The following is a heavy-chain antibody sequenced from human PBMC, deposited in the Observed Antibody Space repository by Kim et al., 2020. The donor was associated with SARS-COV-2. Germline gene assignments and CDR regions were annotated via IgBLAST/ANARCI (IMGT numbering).Heavy chain of an antibody. V-gene: IGHV4-4*07. CDR2: IYTSGST. Sequence: SETLSLTCTVSGGSISSYYWSWIRQPAGKGLEWIGRIYTSGSTNYNPSLKSRVTMSVDTSKNQLSLKLSSVTAADTAVYYCARDWFYWSQSATTPTPENWFDPWGQGTLVTVSS. J-gene: IGHJ5*02. D-gene: IGHD3-9*01. CDR3: ARDWFYWSQSATTPTPENWFDP. CDR1: GGSISSYY.